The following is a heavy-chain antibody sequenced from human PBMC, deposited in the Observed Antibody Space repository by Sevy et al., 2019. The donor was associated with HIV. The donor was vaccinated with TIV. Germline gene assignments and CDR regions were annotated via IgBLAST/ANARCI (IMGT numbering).Heavy chain of an antibody. J-gene: IGHJ6*02. D-gene: IGHD1-20*01. CDR3: ARASVSGIFFYYGLDI. CDR2: ISYDGRNT. V-gene: IGHV3-30*04. CDR1: GFTFRSYS. Sequence: GGSLRLACAASGFTFRSYSMHWVRRAPGKGLEWLTLISYDGRNTYYADSVKTRFTISRDNSNNTLYLQMNSLRPEDTAVYYCARASVSGIFFYYGLDIWGQGTTVTVSS.